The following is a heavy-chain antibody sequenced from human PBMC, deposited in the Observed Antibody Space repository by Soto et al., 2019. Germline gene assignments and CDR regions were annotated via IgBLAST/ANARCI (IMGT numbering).Heavy chain of an antibody. CDR3: ARVFGFGGMDV. Sequence: SETLSLTCTVSGGSISSYYWSWIRQPPGKGLEWIGYIYYSGSTYYNPSLKSRVTISVDTSKNQFTLKLSSVTAADTAVYYCARVFGFGGMDVWGQGTTVTVSS. D-gene: IGHD3-10*01. V-gene: IGHV4-59*06. CDR1: GGSISSYY. CDR2: IYYSGST. J-gene: IGHJ6*02.